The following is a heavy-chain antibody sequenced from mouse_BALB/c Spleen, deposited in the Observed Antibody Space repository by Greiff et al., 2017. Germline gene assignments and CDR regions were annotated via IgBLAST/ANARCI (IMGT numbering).Heavy chain of an antibody. CDR1: GYTFTNYW. V-gene: IGHV1-63*02. J-gene: IGHJ3*01. D-gene: IGHD2-14*01. CDR2: IYPGGGYT. CDR3: ARWRYDGPWFAY. Sequence: QVQLQQSGAELVRPGTSVKISCKASGYTFTNYWLGWVKQRPGHGLEWIGDIYPGGGYTNYNEKFKGKATLTADTSSSTAYMQLSSLTSEDSAVYFCARWRYDGPWFAYWGQGTLVTVSA.